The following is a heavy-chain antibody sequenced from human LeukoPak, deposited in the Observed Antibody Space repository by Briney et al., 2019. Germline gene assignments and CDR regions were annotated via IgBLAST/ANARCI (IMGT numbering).Heavy chain of an antibody. Sequence: GGSLRLSCAASGFTFDDYAMHWVRQAPGKGLEWVSGISWNSGSIGYADSVKGRFTISRDNAKNSLYLQMNSLRAEDTALYYCAKDGEDCSGGSCYPPYYYYGMDVWGQGTTVTVSS. J-gene: IGHJ6*02. CDR1: GFTFDDYA. CDR3: AKDGEDCSGGSCYPPYYYYGMDV. CDR2: ISWNSGSI. V-gene: IGHV3-9*01. D-gene: IGHD2-15*01.